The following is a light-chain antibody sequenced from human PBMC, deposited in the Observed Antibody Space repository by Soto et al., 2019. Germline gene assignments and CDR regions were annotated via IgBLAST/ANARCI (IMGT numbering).Light chain of an antibody. CDR1: QSVSSSY. Sequence: EIVLTQSPGTLSLSPGERATLSCRASQSVSSSYLAWYQQKPGQAPRLLIYGASSRATGIPDRFSGSGSGTDFTHTISRLEPADFAVYYCQYYGSSSTFGQGTKVDIK. CDR2: GAS. J-gene: IGKJ1*01. CDR3: QYYGSSST. V-gene: IGKV3-20*01.